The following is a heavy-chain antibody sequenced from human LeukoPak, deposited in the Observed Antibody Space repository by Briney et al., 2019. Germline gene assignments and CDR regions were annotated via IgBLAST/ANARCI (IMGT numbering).Heavy chain of an antibody. Sequence: SETLSLTCTVSGDSVNSYYWSWIRQPPGKGLEWIGYTYYSGSTNYNPSLRSRVTISVDTSKNQFSLKLSSVTAADTAVYYCARYYYGSGSHIDYWGQGTLVTVSS. J-gene: IGHJ4*02. V-gene: IGHV4-59*08. CDR3: ARYYYGSGSHIDY. D-gene: IGHD3-10*01. CDR2: TYYSGST. CDR1: GDSVNSYY.